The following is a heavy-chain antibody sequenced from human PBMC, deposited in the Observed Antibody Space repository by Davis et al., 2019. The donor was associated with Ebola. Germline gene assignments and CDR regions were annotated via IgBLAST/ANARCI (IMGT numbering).Heavy chain of an antibody. CDR3: ARLGSSGWYVY. CDR1: GGSISSTNYY. Sequence: MPSETLSLTCTVSGGSISSTNYYWGWIRQPPGKGLEWIVSFYYSGITFYNPSLKSRVAISVDTSKNQFSLKLSSVTAADTAVYYCARLGSSGWYVYWGQGTLVTVSS. D-gene: IGHD6-19*01. V-gene: IGHV4-39*01. J-gene: IGHJ4*02. CDR2: FYYSGIT.